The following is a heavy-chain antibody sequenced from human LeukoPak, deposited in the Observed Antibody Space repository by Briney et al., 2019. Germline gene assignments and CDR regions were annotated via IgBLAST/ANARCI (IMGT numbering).Heavy chain of an antibody. V-gene: IGHV4-59*01. CDR2: IHYSGST. CDR1: GGSISNYY. J-gene: IGHJ5*02. D-gene: IGHD1-1*01. CDR3: ARGGFLEPFDP. Sequence: PSETLSLTCTVSGGSISNYYWGWIRQPPGKGLEWVGYIHYSGSTKYNPSLKSRVTISVDTSKNQFFLKLSSVIAADTAVYYCARGGFLEPFDPWGQGTLVIVSS.